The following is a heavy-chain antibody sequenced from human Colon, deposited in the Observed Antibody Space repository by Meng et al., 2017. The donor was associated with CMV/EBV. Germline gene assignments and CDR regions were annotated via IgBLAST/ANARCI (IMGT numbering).Heavy chain of an antibody. CDR2: IRHDAGNEQ. CDR1: GFTFNNYW. Sequence: GGSLRLSCVGSGFTFNNYWMTWVRQAPGKGLEWVANIRHDAGNEQYYLESVRGRFTISRDNARNSVYLQMNSPRADDTAVYFCARDQLARGVKPAGGLDVWGQGTTVTVSS. D-gene: IGHD3-10*01. J-gene: IGHJ6*02. CDR3: ARDQLARGVKPAGGLDV. V-gene: IGHV3-7*01.